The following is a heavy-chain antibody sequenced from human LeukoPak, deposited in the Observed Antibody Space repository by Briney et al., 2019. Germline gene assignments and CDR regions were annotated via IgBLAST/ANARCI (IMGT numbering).Heavy chain of an antibody. CDR2: FDPEDGET. CDR1: GYTLTELS. CDR3: ARDSGQMATITIDY. Sequence: ASVKVSCKVSGYTLTELSMHWVRQAPGKGLEWMGGFDPEDGETIYAQKFQGRVTMTTDTSTSTAYMELRSLRSDDTAVYYCARDSGQMATITIDYWGQGTLVTVSS. D-gene: IGHD5-24*01. J-gene: IGHJ4*02. V-gene: IGHV1-24*01.